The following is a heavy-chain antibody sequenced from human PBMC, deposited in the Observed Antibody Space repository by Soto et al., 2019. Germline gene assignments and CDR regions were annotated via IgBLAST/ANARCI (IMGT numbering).Heavy chain of an antibody. CDR3: ARDVSDYGDYNYYYYGMAV. V-gene: IGHV4-4*02. D-gene: IGHD4-17*01. CDR1: GGSISSSNW. CDR2: IYHSGST. J-gene: IGHJ6*02. Sequence: QVQLQESGPGLVKPSGTLSLTCAVSGGSISSSNWWSWVRQPPGKGLEWIGEIYHSGSTNYNPSLNRRVTISVDKSKNQFSLTLSSVPAADTAVYYCARDVSDYGDYNYYYYGMAVWGQGTTVTVSS.